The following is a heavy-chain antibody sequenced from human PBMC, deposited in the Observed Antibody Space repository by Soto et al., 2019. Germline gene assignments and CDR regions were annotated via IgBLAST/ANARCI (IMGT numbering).Heavy chain of an antibody. CDR2: INPDGGGT. CDR3: AVGGNYLSLDV. D-gene: IGHD4-4*01. J-gene: IGHJ6*02. CDR1: GYAFTSYY. Sequence: QVQLVPSGAEVKKPGASVKVSCKASGYAFTSYYMHWVRLAPGQGLEWMGIINPDGGGTSYAQKFQGSVIMTRDTSTSTVFMDMSSLRSEDTAVYYCAVGGNYLSLDVGGQGTTVTVSS. V-gene: IGHV1-46*01.